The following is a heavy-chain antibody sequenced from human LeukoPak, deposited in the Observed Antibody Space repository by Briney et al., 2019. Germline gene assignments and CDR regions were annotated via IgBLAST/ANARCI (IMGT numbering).Heavy chain of an antibody. V-gene: IGHV3-33*01. D-gene: IGHD3-10*01. CDR1: GFTFSSYG. J-gene: IGHJ5*02. Sequence: PGRSPRLSCAASGFTFSSYGMHWVRQAPGKGLEWVAVIWYDGSNKYYADSVKGRFTISRDNSKNTLYLQMNSLRAEDTAVYYCAREGYYYGSDGSRYNWFDPWGQGTLVTVSS. CDR2: IWYDGSNK. CDR3: AREGYYYGSDGSRYNWFDP.